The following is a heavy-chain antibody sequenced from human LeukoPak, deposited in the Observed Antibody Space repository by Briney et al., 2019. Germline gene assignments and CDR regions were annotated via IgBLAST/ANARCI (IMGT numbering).Heavy chain of an antibody. V-gene: IGHV3-66*01. D-gene: IGHD6-13*01. CDR2: IYSGGST. Sequence: GGSLRLSCAASGFTVSSNYMSWVRQTPGKGLEWVSVIYSGGSTYYADSVKGRFTISRDNSKNTLYLQMNSLRAEDTAVYYCASTTSIAAAGTGAFDIWGQVTMVTVSS. J-gene: IGHJ3*02. CDR3: ASTTSIAAAGTGAFDI. CDR1: GFTVSSNY.